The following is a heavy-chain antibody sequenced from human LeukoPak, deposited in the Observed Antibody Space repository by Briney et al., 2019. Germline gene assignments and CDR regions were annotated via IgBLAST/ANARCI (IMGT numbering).Heavy chain of an antibody. CDR2: IYYSGST. V-gene: IGHV4-39*01. Sequence: SEALSLTCTVSGGSLTSSSYYWGWIRHPPGKGLEWIGRIYYSGSTYYNPSLKSRVTISVDASKNQFSLKLSSVTAADTAVYYCARHLSSSWPVGEGYYFDYWGQGTLVTVSS. CDR3: ARHLSSSWPVGEGYYFDY. CDR1: GGSLTSSSYY. D-gene: IGHD6-13*01. J-gene: IGHJ4*02.